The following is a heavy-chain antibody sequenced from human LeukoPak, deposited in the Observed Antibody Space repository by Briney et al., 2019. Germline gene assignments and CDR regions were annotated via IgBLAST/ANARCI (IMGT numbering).Heavy chain of an antibody. V-gene: IGHV3-9*01. J-gene: IGHJ4*02. CDR2: ISWNSGSI. CDR1: GFTFDDYA. Sequence: PGGSLRLSCAASGFTFDDYAVHWVRQAPGKGLEWVSGISWNSGSIGYADSVKGRFTISRDNAKNSLYLQMNSLRAEDTALYYCAKLLSSSSVTSDYWGQGTLVTVSS. D-gene: IGHD6-6*01. CDR3: AKLLSSSSVTSDY.